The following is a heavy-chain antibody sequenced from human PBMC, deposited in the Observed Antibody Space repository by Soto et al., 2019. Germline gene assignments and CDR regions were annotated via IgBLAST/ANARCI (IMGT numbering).Heavy chain of an antibody. J-gene: IGHJ3*02. Sequence: QVQLQESGPGLVKPSETLSLTCTVSGGSISSYYWSWIRQPPGKGLEWIGYIYYSGSTNYNPSLKRRVTLSVDTAKNQFSLKLSSVTAADTAVYYCAGILDAFDIWGQGTMVTVSS. CDR3: AGILDAFDI. CDR2: IYYSGST. CDR1: GGSISSYY. V-gene: IGHV4-59*01.